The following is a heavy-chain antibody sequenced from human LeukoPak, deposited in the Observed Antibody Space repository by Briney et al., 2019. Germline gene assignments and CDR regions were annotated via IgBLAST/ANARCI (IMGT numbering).Heavy chain of an antibody. CDR3: AGVSGYYDILTGFDY. CDR1: GFTFSSYW. CDR2: IKQDGSEK. V-gene: IGHV3-7*01. D-gene: IGHD3-9*01. Sequence: GGSLILSCAASGFTFSSYWMSWVRQAPGKGLEWVANIKQDGSEKYYVDSVKGRFTISRDNAKNSLYLQMNSLRAEDTAVYYCAGVSGYYDILTGFDYWGQGTLVTVSS. J-gene: IGHJ4*02.